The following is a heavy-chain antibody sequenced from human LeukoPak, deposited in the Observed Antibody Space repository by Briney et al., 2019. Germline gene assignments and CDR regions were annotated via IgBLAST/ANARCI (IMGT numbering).Heavy chain of an antibody. CDR1: GGSISSGGYS. J-gene: IGHJ2*01. CDR3: ARLRYYGSGSYYNARWYFDL. CDR2: IYHSGST. Sequence: PSQTLSLTCAVSGGSISSGGYSWSWIRQPPGKGLEWIGYIYHSGSTYYNPSLKSRVTISVDTSKNQFSLKLSSVTAADTAVYYCARLRYYGSGSYYNARWYFDLWGRGTLVTVSS. D-gene: IGHD3-10*01. V-gene: IGHV4-30-2*01.